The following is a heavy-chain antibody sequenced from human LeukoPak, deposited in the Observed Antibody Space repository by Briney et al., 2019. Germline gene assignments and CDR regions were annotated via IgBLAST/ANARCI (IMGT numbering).Heavy chain of an antibody. J-gene: IGHJ3*02. CDR3: TRGLLAVAGGAFDI. Sequence: GGSLRLSCTASGFTFGDYAMSWVRQAPGKGLEWVGFIRSKAYGGTTEYAASVKGRFTISRDDSKSIAYLQMNSLKTEDTAVYYCTRGLLAVAGGAFDIWGQGTMVTVSS. V-gene: IGHV3-49*04. D-gene: IGHD6-19*01. CDR2: IRSKAYGGTT. CDR1: GFTFGDYA.